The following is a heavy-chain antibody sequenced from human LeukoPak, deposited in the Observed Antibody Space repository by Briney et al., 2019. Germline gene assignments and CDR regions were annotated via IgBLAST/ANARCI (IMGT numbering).Heavy chain of an antibody. V-gene: IGHV3-23*01. J-gene: IGHJ4*02. CDR3: AKGSGPWFGDLNLDY. CDR2: ISGSGGST. Sequence: PGGSLRLSCAASGFTFSTYAMTWVRQAPGKGLEWVSAISGSGGSTYYADSVKGRFTTSRDNSKNTLYLQMNTLRAEDTAVYYCAKGSGPWFGDLNLDYWGQGTLVTVSS. CDR1: GFTFSTYA. D-gene: IGHD3-10*01.